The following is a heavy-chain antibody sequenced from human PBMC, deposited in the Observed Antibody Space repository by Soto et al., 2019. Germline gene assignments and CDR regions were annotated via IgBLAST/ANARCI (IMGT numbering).Heavy chain of an antibody. J-gene: IGHJ4*02. V-gene: IGHV3-23*01. CDR2: ISPSASDT. CDR3: AKGAYTFAYE. CDR1: GFSFSTSS. Sequence: GGSLRLSCAASGFSFSTSSMAWVRQPPGKGLEWVSAISPSASDTLYADSVKGRSTISRDNSQNTLFLQMTSLRADDTAVYYCAKGAYTFAYEWGQGALVTVS. D-gene: IGHD5-18*01.